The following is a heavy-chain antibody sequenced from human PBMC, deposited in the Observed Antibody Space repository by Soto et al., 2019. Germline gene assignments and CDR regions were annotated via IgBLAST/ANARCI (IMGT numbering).Heavy chain of an antibody. CDR2: ISAYNGNT. J-gene: IGHJ4*02. CDR3: ARAASGGLGTYYDSSGYFLDY. Sequence: QVQLVQSGAEVKKPGASVKVTCKASGYTFTSYGISWVRQAPGQGLEGMGWISAYNGNTNYAQKLQGRVTMTTDTSPSTAYMELRSLRSDDTAVYYCARAASGGLGTYYDSSGYFLDYWGQGTLVTVSS. D-gene: IGHD3-22*01. CDR1: GYTFTSYG. V-gene: IGHV1-18*01.